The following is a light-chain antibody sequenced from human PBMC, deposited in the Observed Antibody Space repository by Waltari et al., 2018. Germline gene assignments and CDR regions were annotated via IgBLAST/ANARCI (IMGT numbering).Light chain of an antibody. Sequence: SSELTQDPAVSVALGQTVRITCQGDSLRSYYESWYQQKPGQAPVLVIYGKNNRPSGIPGRFSGSSSGNTASLTITGAQAEDEADYYCNSRDSSGNHLVFGGGTKLTVL. J-gene: IGLJ2*01. CDR2: GKN. CDR1: SLRSYY. CDR3: NSRDSSGNHLV. V-gene: IGLV3-19*01.